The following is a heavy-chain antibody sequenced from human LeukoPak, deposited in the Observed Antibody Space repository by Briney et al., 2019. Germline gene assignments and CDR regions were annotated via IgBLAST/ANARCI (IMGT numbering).Heavy chain of an antibody. D-gene: IGHD3-9*01. CDR3: ARRLRRYFDWPPYYFDY. CDR2: IKQDGGEK. J-gene: IGHJ4*02. CDR1: GLTFSSYW. Sequence: GGSLRLSCAASGLTFSSYWMSWVRQAPGKGLEWVANIKQDGGEKYYVDSVKGRFTISRDNAKNSLYLQTNSLRAEDTAVYYSARRLRRYFDWPPYYFDYWGQGTLVTVSS. V-gene: IGHV3-7*01.